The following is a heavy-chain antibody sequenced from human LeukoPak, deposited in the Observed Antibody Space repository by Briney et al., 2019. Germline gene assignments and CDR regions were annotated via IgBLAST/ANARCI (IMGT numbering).Heavy chain of an antibody. CDR1: GFTFSSYG. V-gene: IGHV3-33*06. D-gene: IGHD3-22*01. CDR2: IWYDGSNK. J-gene: IGHJ6*02. CDR3: AKVLADSSGSFLYYYYYYGMDV. Sequence: GGSLRLSCAASGFTFSSYGMHWVRQAPGKGLEWVAVIWYDGSNKYYADSVKGRFTISRDNSKNTLYLQMNSLRAEDTAVYYCAKVLADSSGSFLYYYYYYGMDVWGQGTTVTVSS.